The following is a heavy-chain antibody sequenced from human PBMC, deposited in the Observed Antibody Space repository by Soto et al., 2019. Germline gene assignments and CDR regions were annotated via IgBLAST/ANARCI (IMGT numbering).Heavy chain of an antibody. CDR3: GRDRYCSGGSCSTRETDNWFDP. CDR2: INPSGGST. D-gene: IGHD2-15*01. CDR1: GYTFTSYY. V-gene: IGHV1-46*03. Sequence: QVQLVQSGAEVKKPGASVKASCKASGYTFTSYYMHWVRQAPGQGLEWMGIINPSGGSTSYAQKVQGRVSMGRDTSTSTVYRELSSLRSEDTAVYYCGRDRYCSGGSCSTRETDNWFDPGGQGTLVTVSS. J-gene: IGHJ5*02.